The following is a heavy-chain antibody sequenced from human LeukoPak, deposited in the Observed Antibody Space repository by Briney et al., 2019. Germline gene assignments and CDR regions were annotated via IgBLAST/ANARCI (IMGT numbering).Heavy chain of an antibody. CDR3: AKLKRVGIAPFDD. J-gene: IGHJ4*02. V-gene: IGHV3-23*01. CDR2: ISGSGNKT. Sequence: GGSLRPSCAASGFTFSHFAMSWVRQAPGEGLHWVSTISGSGNKTYDADSVKGRFTISRDNSKNTLYLQMTGLRAEDTAVYYCAKLKRVGIAPFDDWGQGILVTVSS. CDR1: GFTFSHFA. D-gene: IGHD3-10*01.